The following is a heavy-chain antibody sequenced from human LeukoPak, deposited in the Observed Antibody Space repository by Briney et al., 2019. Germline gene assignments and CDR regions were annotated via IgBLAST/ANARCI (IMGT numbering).Heavy chain of an antibody. CDR1: GLTFSSYA. CDR2: IRGSGGRT. Sequence: GRSLRLSCAVSGLTFSSYAMSWVRQPPGKGLEWVSAIRGSGGRTYYADSVKGRFTISRDNSKNTLYLQMNSLRAEDTAVYYCAKDLGVVVPAAISGEGEIFDYWGQGTLVTVSS. V-gene: IGHV3-23*01. CDR3: AKDLGVVVPAAISGEGEIFDY. D-gene: IGHD2-2*02. J-gene: IGHJ4*02.